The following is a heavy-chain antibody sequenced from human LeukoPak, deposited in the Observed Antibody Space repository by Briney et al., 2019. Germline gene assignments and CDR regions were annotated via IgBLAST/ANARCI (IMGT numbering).Heavy chain of an antibody. CDR1: GGSISSYY. J-gene: IGHJ4*02. V-gene: IGHV4-59*08. Sequence: SETLSLTYTVSGGSISSYYWSWIRQPPGKGLEWIGYIYYSGSTNYNSSLKSRVTISVDTSKNQFSLKLSSVTAADTAVYYCARHSGSFYGSGSYYFDYWGQGTLVTVSS. CDR2: IYYSGST. D-gene: IGHD3-10*01. CDR3: ARHSGSFYGSGSYYFDY.